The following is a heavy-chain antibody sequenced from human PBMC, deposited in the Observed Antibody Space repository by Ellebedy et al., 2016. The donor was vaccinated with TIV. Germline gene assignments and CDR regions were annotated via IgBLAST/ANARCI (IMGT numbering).Heavy chain of an antibody. J-gene: IGHJ3*01. CDR1: GFPFSRYG. CDR2: LSHDGKDT. CDR3: ATDYIGNSGAYDT. Sequence: GESLKISCAVSGFPFSRYGFHWVRQAPGEGLAWVAALSHDGKDTFYAASVKGRFTISRDNSMKTVNVEMNSLRPEDTAVYFCATDYIGNSGAYDTWGQGTLVIVSS. D-gene: IGHD4-23*01. V-gene: IGHV3-30*03.